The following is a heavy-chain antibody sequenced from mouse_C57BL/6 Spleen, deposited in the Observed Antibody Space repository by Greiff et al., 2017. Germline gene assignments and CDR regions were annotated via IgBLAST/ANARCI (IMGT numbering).Heavy chain of an antibody. D-gene: IGHD4-1*02. CDR3: ARSNWDGWYFDV. V-gene: IGHV5-17*01. J-gene: IGHJ1*03. CDR2: ISSGSSTI. CDR1: GFTFSDYG. Sequence: EVMLVESGGGLVKPGGSLKLSCAASGFTFSDYGMHWVRQAPEKGLEWVAYISSGSSTIYYADTVKGRFLISRDNAKTTLFLQMTSLRSEDTAMYYCARSNWDGWYFDVWGTGTTVTVSS.